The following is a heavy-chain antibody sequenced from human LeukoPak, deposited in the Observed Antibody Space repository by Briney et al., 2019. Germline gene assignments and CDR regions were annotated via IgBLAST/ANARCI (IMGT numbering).Heavy chain of an antibody. J-gene: IGHJ4*02. CDR2: ISYDGSNK. V-gene: IGHV3-30*04. CDR3: ARDHERLGGLSFGYFDY. Sequence: GGSLRLSCAASGFTFSSYAMHWVRQAPGKGLEWVAVISYDGSNKYYADSVKGRFTISRDNSKNTLYLQMNSLRAEDTAVYYCARDHERLGGLSFGYFDYWGQGTLVTVSS. CDR1: GFTFSSYA. D-gene: IGHD3-16*02.